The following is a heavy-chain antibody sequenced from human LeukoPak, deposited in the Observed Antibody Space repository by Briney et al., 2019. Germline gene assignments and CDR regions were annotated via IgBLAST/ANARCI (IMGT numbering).Heavy chain of an antibody. V-gene: IGHV4-34*01. Sequence: SETLSLTCAVYGGSFSGYYWSWIRQPPGKGLEWIGEINHSGSTNYNPSLKSRVTISVDTSKNRFSLKLSSVTAADTAVYYCARGRKPIFDYWGQGTLVTVSS. D-gene: IGHD1-14*01. CDR2: INHSGST. CDR3: ARGRKPIFDY. CDR1: GGSFSGYY. J-gene: IGHJ4*02.